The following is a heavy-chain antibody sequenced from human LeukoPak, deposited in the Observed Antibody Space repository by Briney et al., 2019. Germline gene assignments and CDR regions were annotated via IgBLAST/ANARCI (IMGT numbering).Heavy chain of an antibody. Sequence: ASVKVSCKASGYTFTSYGISWVRQAPGQGLEWMGWISAYNGNTNYAQKLQSRVTMTTDTSTSTAYMELRSLRSDDTAVYYCATIVAAGDWFDPWGQGTLVTVSS. CDR1: GYTFTSYG. CDR3: ATIVAAGDWFDP. J-gene: IGHJ5*02. CDR2: ISAYNGNT. V-gene: IGHV1-18*01. D-gene: IGHD6-25*01.